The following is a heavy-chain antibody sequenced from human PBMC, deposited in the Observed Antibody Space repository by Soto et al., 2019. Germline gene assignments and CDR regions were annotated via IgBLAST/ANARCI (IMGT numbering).Heavy chain of an antibody. J-gene: IGHJ3*02. CDR1: GGSISSSRCH. V-gene: IGHV4-39*07. CDR2: IKYSGTT. Sequence: SETLSLTCTVSGGSISSSRCHWGWIRQPPGKGLEWIASIKYSGTTFYNPSLKSRVTLSVDTSKNQFSLKLSSVTAADTAVYYCARTYDDSGPNSGGYGFDIWGPGTMVTVSS. D-gene: IGHD3-22*01. CDR3: ARTYDDSGPNSGGYGFDI.